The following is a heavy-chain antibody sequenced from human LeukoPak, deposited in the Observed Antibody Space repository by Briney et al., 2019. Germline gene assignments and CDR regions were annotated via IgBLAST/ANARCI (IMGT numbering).Heavy chain of an antibody. Sequence: ASETLSLTCTVSGGSISSGGYYWSWIRQHPGKGLEWIGYIYYSGSTYYNPSLKSRVTISVDTSKNQFSLKLSSVTAADTAVYYCARVGDYDSSGYYFDYWGQGTLVTVSS. J-gene: IGHJ4*02. CDR2: IYYSGST. D-gene: IGHD3-22*01. CDR3: ARVGDYDSSGYYFDY. V-gene: IGHV4-31*03. CDR1: GGSISSGGYY.